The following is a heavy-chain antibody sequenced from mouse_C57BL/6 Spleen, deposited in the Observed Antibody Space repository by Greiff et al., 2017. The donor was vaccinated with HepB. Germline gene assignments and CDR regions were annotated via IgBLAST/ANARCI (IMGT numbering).Heavy chain of an antibody. J-gene: IGHJ3*01. D-gene: IGHD2-5*01. V-gene: IGHV1-54*01. Sequence: QVQLQQSGAELVRPGTSVKVSCKASGYAFTNYLIEWVKQRPGQGLEWIGVINPGSGGTNYNEKFKGKATLTADKSSSTAHMQLSSLTSEDSAVYFCARTPHYSNDPFAYWGQGTLVTVSA. CDR2: INPGSGGT. CDR1: GYAFTNYL. CDR3: ARTPHYSNDPFAY.